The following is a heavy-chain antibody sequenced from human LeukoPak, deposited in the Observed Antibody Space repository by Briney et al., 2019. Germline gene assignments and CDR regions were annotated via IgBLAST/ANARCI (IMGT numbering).Heavy chain of an antibody. Sequence: PSETLSLTCTVSGGSISSYYWSWIRQPAGKGLEWIGRIYTSGSTNYNPSLKSRVTMSVDTSKNQLSLKPSSVTAADTAVYYCARAWVYCSSTSCYTESLVSWFDPWGQGTLVTVSS. CDR1: GGSISSYY. D-gene: IGHD2-2*02. CDR3: ARAWVYCSSTSCYTESLVSWFDP. CDR2: IYTSGST. V-gene: IGHV4-4*07. J-gene: IGHJ5*02.